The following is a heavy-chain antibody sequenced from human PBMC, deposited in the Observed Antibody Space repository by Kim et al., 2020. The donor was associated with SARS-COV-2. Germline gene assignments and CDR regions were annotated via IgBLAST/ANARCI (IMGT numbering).Heavy chain of an antibody. Sequence: GGSLRLSCAASGFTFSSYAMSWVRQAPGKGLEWVSAISGSGGSTYYADSVKGRFTISRDNSKNTLYLQMNSLRAEDTAVYYCAKALVQGSYDYYYYYGMDVWGQETTVTVSS. V-gene: IGHV3-23*01. J-gene: IGHJ6*02. CDR2: ISGSGGST. D-gene: IGHD1-26*01. CDR3: AKALVQGSYDYYYYYGMDV. CDR1: GFTFSSYA.